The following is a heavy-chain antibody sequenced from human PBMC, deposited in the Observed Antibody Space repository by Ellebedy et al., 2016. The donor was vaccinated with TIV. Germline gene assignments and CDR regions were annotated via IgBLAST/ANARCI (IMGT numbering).Heavy chain of an antibody. J-gene: IGHJ4*02. V-gene: IGHV3-11*01. CDR2: ISASGSTI. D-gene: IGHD5-24*01. CDR1: GFTFSDYY. Sequence: GGSLRLXXAASGFTFSDYYMSWIRQAPGKGLEWLSYISASGSTIYYADSVKGRFTISRDSAKNSLYLQMNSLRAEDTAVYYCASLGGATEKSYFDYWGQGTLVTVSS. CDR3: ASLGGATEKSYFDY.